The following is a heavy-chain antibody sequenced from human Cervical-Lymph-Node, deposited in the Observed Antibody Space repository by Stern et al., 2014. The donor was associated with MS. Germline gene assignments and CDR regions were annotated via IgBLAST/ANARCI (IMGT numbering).Heavy chain of an antibody. Sequence: MQLVESGAEVKKPGASVKVSCKASGYTFTSYYMHWVRQAPGQGLEWMGIINPSGGSTSYAQKFQGRVPMTRDTSTSTVYMELSSLRSEDTAVYYCARESVAGRFDYWGQGTLVTVSS. J-gene: IGHJ4*02. D-gene: IGHD6-19*01. V-gene: IGHV1-46*01. CDR2: INPSGGST. CDR3: ARESVAGRFDY. CDR1: GYTFTSYY.